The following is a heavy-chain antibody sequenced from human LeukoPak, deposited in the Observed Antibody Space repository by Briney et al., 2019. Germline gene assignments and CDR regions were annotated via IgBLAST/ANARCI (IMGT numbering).Heavy chain of an antibody. J-gene: IGHJ4*02. Sequence: PSETLSLTCAVYGGSFSGYYWSWIRQPPGKGLEWIGEINHSGSTNYNPSLKSRVTISVDTSKNQFSLKLSSVTAADTAVYYCARSRSPPHVVVVAATDSYFDYWGQGTLVTVSS. D-gene: IGHD2-15*01. V-gene: IGHV4-34*01. CDR1: GGSFSGYY. CDR3: ARSRSPPHVVVVAATDSYFDY. CDR2: INHSGST.